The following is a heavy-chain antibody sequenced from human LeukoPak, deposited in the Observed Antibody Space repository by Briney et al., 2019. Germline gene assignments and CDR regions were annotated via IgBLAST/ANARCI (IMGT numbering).Heavy chain of an antibody. CDR3: ARDGVDRTRRGNWFDP. V-gene: IGHV1-2*02. D-gene: IGHD3-22*01. Sequence: ASVKVSCKASGYTFTGYYMHWVRQAPGQGLEWMGWINPNSGGTNYAQKFQGRVTMTRDTSIHTAYMELSRVRSDDTAVYYCARDGVDRTRRGNWFDPWGQGTLVTVSS. J-gene: IGHJ5*02. CDR2: INPNSGGT. CDR1: GYTFTGYY.